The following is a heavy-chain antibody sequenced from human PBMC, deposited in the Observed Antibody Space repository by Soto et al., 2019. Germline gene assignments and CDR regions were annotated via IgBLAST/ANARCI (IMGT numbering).Heavy chain of an antibody. CDR3: ARDKLWFVWNHFDY. D-gene: IGHD3-10*01. V-gene: IGHV3-74*01. CDR2: INSDGSST. CDR1: GFTFSSYW. J-gene: IGHJ4*02. Sequence: GGSLRLSCAASGFTFSSYWMHWVRQAPGKGLVWVSSINSDGSSTSYADSVKGRFTISRDNAKNTLYLQMNSLRAEDTAGYYCARDKLWFVWNHFDYWGQGTLVTVSS.